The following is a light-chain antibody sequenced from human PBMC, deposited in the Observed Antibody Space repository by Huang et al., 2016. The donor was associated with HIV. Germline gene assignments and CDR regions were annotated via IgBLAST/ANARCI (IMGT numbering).Light chain of an antibody. CDR1: QSVSSN. CDR2: GAS. Sequence: EIVLTQSPATLSVSPGERATLSCRASQSVSSNLAWYQQKPGQAPMLLIYGASTRATGIPARFSGSGSGKEFTLTISILQSEDFAVYYCQQYNNWPPWTFGQGTKVEIK. CDR3: QQYNNWPPWT. J-gene: IGKJ1*01. V-gene: IGKV3-15*01.